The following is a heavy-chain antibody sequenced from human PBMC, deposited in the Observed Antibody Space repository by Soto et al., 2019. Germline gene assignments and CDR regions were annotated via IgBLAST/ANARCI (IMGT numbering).Heavy chain of an antibody. CDR2: ISGSGGST. J-gene: IGHJ4*02. Sequence: EVQLLESGGGLVQPGGSLRLSCAASGFTFSSYAMSWVRQAPGKGLEWVSAISGSGGSTYYADSVKGRFTISRDNSKNTLYLQMNRLRAEDTAVYYCATRPYGSGSQDYWGQGTLVTVSS. D-gene: IGHD3-10*01. CDR3: ATRPYGSGSQDY. V-gene: IGHV3-23*01. CDR1: GFTFSSYA.